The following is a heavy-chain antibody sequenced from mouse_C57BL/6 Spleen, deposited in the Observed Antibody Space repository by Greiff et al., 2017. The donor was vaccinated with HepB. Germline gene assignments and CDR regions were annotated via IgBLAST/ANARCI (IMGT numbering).Heavy chain of an antibody. CDR1: GYTFTSYT. D-gene: IGHD1-1*01. CDR3: ARVAITTVVAPVDY. V-gene: IGHV1-4*01. J-gene: IGHJ2*01. Sequence: VMLVESGAELARPGASVKMSCKASGYTFTSYTMHWVKQRPGQGLEWIGYINPSSGYTKYNQKFKDKATLTADKSSSTAYMQLSSLTSEDSAVYYCARVAITTVVAPVDYWGQGTTLTVSS. CDR2: INPSSGYT.